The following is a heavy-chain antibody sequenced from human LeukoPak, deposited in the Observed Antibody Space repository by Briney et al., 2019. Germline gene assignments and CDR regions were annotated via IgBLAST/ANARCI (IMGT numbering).Heavy chain of an antibody. CDR3: ANHLACGSTHCPPFDY. CDR2: ISDDSNYI. J-gene: IGHJ4*02. D-gene: IGHD2-2*01. Sequence: PGRSLRLSCAASGFTFSVYSMSWVRQAPGKGLEWVSSISDDSNYIYYADSVEGRFTISRDNAKNSLYLQMNSLRAEDTAVYYCANHLACGSTHCPPFDYWGQGTLVTVSS. V-gene: IGHV3-21*01. CDR1: GFTFSVYS.